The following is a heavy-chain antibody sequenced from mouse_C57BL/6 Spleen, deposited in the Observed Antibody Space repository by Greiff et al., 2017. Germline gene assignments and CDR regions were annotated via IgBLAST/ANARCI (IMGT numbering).Heavy chain of an antibody. D-gene: IGHD2-5*01. CDR3: ARAYYSNSFDY. CDR1: GFTFSSYA. Sequence: EVQLVESGGGLVKPGGSLKLSCAASGFTFSSYAMSWVRQTPEKRLELVATISDGGSYTYYPDNVKGRFTISRDNAKNNLYLQMSHLKSEDTAMYYCARAYYSNSFDYWGQGTTLTVSS. V-gene: IGHV5-4*01. CDR2: ISDGGSYT. J-gene: IGHJ2*01.